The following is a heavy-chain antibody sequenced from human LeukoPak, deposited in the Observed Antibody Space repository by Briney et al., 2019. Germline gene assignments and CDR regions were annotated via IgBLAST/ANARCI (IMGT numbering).Heavy chain of an antibody. V-gene: IGHV4-4*07. CDR3: ARDNCGGDCFHDY. CDR1: GASISDYY. J-gene: IGHJ4*02. Sequence: PSEILSLTCTVSGASISDYYWSWIRQSAGKGLEWIGHLYTRGSTNYNPSLKSRVTMSVDTSKNQFSLRLNSLTAADTAIYYCARDNCGGDCFHDYWGQGTLVTVSS. D-gene: IGHD2-21*02. CDR2: LYTRGST.